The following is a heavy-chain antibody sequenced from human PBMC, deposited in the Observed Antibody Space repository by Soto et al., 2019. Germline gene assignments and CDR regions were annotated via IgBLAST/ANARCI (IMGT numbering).Heavy chain of an antibody. CDR2: ISGSGGST. J-gene: IGHJ6*02. CDR3: ATLGPPSYYYYYGMDV. CDR1: GFTFSSYA. Sequence: PGGSLRLSCAASGFTFSSYAMSWVRQAPGKGLEWVSAISGSGGSTYYADSVKGRFTISRGNSKNTLYLQMNSLRAEDTAVYYCATLGPPSYYYYYGMDVWGQGTTVTVSS. V-gene: IGHV3-23*01.